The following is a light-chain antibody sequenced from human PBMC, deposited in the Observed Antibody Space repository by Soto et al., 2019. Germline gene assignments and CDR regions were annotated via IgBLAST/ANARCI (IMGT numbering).Light chain of an antibody. Sequence: QSVLTQPASVSGSPGQSITISCTGTSSDVGSYNLVSWYQQHPGKAPKLMIYEGTKRPSGVSNRFSGSKSGSTASLTFSGLQAEDEADYFCCSAAGSRRYVFETGPNVTVL. CDR2: EGT. J-gene: IGLJ1*01. CDR1: SSDVGSYNL. CDR3: CSAAGSRRYV. V-gene: IGLV2-23*01.